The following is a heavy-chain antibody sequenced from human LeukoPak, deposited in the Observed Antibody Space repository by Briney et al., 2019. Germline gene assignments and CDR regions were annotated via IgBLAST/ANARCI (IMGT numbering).Heavy chain of an antibody. Sequence: GGSLRLSCAASGITFSIYEMNWVRQAPGKGLEWVSYISSGGRTIFYADSVKGRFTISRDNAKNSLYLQMDSLRAEDTALYYCATTFRDVLDYYFAHWGQGTLVTVSS. CDR2: ISSGGRTI. CDR3: ATTFRDVLDYYFAH. CDR1: GITFSIYE. V-gene: IGHV3-48*03. D-gene: IGHD5-24*01. J-gene: IGHJ4*02.